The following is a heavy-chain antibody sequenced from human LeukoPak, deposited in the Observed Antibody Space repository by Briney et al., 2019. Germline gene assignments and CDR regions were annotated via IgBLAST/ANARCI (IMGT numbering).Heavy chain of an antibody. V-gene: IGHV4-59*01. D-gene: IGHD6-13*01. CDR1: GGSISSYY. J-gene: IGHJ5*02. CDR2: IYYSGST. Sequence: SETLSLTCTVSGGSISSYYWSWLRQPPGKGLEWIGYIYYSGSTNYNPSLKSRVTISVDTSKNQFSLKLSSVTAADTAVYYCARVLSSSWYPNWFDPWGQGTLVTVSS. CDR3: ARVLSSSWYPNWFDP.